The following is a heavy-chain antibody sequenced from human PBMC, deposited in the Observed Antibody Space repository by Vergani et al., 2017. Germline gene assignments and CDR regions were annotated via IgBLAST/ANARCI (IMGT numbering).Heavy chain of an antibody. Sequence: VQLVQSGAEVKKPGESLKISCQISGYSFTNYLIGWVRQMPGKGVEWMGISHSPDSDTRYSPSFQGQVTISVDKSISTAYLQRSSLRASDSAMYYCARLYGRDSSGSKYFDYWGQGTLVTVSS. D-gene: IGHD3-22*01. V-gene: IGHV5-51*01. CDR3: ARLYGRDSSGSKYFDY. J-gene: IGHJ4*02. CDR1: GYSFTNYL. CDR2: SHSPDSDT.